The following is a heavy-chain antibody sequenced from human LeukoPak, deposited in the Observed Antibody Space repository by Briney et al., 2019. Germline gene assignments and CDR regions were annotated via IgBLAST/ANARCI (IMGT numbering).Heavy chain of an antibody. V-gene: IGHV3-20*04. CDR3: ARTYYDILTGYNPYFDY. CDR1: GFTFDDYG. Sequence: PGGSLRLSCAASGFTFDDYGMSWVRQAPGKGVEWVSAINWNGGSTGYADSVKGRFTISRDNAKNSLYLQMNSLRAEDTAVYYCARTYYDILTGYNPYFDYWGQGILVTVSS. CDR2: INWNGGST. D-gene: IGHD3-9*01. J-gene: IGHJ4*02.